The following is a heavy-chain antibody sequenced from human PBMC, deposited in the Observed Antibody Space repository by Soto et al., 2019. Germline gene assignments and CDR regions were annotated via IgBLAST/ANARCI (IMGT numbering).Heavy chain of an antibody. V-gene: IGHV3-30*18. Sequence: QGQLVESGGGVVQPGRSLRLSCAASGLIFSSYGMHWVRQAPGKGLEWLAVISYDGTNKNYADSVKGRFTISRDNSKNTRYLQMNSLRPDDTAVYYCAKDTYYHDSSGYYVFDYWGQGTLVTVSS. CDR2: ISYDGTNK. CDR3: AKDTYYHDSSGYYVFDY. D-gene: IGHD3-22*01. J-gene: IGHJ4*02. CDR1: GLIFSSYG.